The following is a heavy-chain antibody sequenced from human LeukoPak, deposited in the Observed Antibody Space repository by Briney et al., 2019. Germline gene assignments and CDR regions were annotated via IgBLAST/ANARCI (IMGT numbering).Heavy chain of an antibody. V-gene: IGHV4-34*01. CDR1: GGSFSGYY. D-gene: IGHD3-22*01. Sequence: PSETLSLTCAVYGGSFSGYYWSWIRQPPGKGLEWIAEINNSGSTNYNPSLKSRVTISIDTSKNQFSLKVSSVTAADTAVYYCASSRHYDSSGYWMYNFDLWGRGTLVTVSS. CDR2: INNSGST. CDR3: ASSRHYDSSGYWMYNFDL. J-gene: IGHJ4*02.